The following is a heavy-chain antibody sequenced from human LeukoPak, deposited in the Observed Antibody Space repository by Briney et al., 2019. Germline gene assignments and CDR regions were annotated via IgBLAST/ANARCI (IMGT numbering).Heavy chain of an antibody. CDR2: INHSGST. CDR1: GGSFSGYY. CDR3: ARGPFIVVVPAARAGYYYYGMDV. Sequence: SETLSLTCAVYGGSFSGYYWSWIRQPPGKGLEWIGEINHSGSTNYNPSLKSRVTISVDTSKNQFSLKRSSVTAADTAVYYCARGPFIVVVPAARAGYYYYGMDVWGQGTTVTVSS. J-gene: IGHJ6*02. D-gene: IGHD2-2*01. V-gene: IGHV4-34*01.